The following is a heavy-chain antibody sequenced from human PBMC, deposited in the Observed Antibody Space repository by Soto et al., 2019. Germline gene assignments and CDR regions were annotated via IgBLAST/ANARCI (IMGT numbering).Heavy chain of an antibody. CDR3: ARGSGYSGYGWGGNYYYYYMDV. J-gene: IGHJ6*03. V-gene: IGHV4-34*01. CDR1: GGSFSGYY. CDR2: INHSGST. D-gene: IGHD5-12*01. Sequence: SETLSLTCAVYGGSFSGYYWSWIRQPPGKGLEWIGEINHSGSTNYNPSLKSRVTISVDTSKNQFSLKLSSVTAADTAVYYCARGSGYSGYGWGGNYYYYYMDVWGKGTTVTVSS.